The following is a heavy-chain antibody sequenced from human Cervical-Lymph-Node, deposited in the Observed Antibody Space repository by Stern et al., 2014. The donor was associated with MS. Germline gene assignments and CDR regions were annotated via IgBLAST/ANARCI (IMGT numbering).Heavy chain of an antibody. D-gene: IGHD1-1*01. V-gene: IGHV4-31*03. CDR2: IYYSGAT. J-gene: IGHJ6*02. CDR3: ARELAGMYGMDV. CDR1: GGSITTGDYY. Sequence: QLQLQESGPGLVKPSQTLSLTCTVSGGSITTGDYYWSWVRQHPGKGLEWLGYIYYSGATYYNPSLKGRLTISVDTSKRHFSLKLTSVTAADTAVYYCARELAGMYGMDVWGQGTTVTVSS.